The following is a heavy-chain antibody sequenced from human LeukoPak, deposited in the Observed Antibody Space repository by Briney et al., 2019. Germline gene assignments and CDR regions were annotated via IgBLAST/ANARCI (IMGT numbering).Heavy chain of an antibody. CDR2: IIPIFGTA. V-gene: IGHV1-69*05. D-gene: IGHD4-17*01. Sequence: SVKVSCKASGGTFSSYAISWVRQAPGQGLEWMGGIIPIFGTANYAQKFQGRVTITTDESTSTAYMELSSLRSEDTVVYYCARDGGASTVTTLAFDIWGQGTMVTVSS. CDR1: GGTFSSYA. J-gene: IGHJ3*02. CDR3: ARDGGASTVTTLAFDI.